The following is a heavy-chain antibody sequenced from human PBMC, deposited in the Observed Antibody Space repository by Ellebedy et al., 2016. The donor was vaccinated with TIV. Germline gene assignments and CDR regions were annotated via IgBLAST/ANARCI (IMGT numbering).Heavy chain of an antibody. Sequence: AASVKVSCKASGYTFTSYDINWVRQATGQGLEWMGWMNPNSGNRGYAQKCQGRVTISRNTSISTAYMALSSLRSEDTAVYFCARDSGSFGFDPWGQGTLVTVSS. CDR2: MNPNSGNR. CDR1: GYTFTSYD. D-gene: IGHD3-10*01. V-gene: IGHV1-8*03. J-gene: IGHJ5*02. CDR3: ARDSGSFGFDP.